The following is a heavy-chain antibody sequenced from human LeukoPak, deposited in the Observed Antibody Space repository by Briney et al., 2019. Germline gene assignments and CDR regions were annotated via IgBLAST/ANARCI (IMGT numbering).Heavy chain of an antibody. J-gene: IGHJ6*02. D-gene: IGHD4-17*01. CDR3: AGDYGEYYYGMDV. CDR2: IWYDGSNK. CDR1: GFTFSSYW. V-gene: IGHV3-33*08. Sequence: GGSLRLSCAASGFTFSSYWMHWVRQAPGKGLEWVAVIWYDGSNKCYADSVKGRFSISRDNSKNTLYLQMNSLRAEDTAVYYCAGDYGEYYYGMDVWGQGTTVTVSS.